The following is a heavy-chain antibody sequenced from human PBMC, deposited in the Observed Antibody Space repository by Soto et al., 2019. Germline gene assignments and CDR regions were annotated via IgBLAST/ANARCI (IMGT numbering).Heavy chain of an antibody. CDR3: ARTRAPGRYYYGMDV. CDR1: GYSITSYW. V-gene: IGHV5-51*01. CDR2: IYPGDSDT. Sequence: GESRKVSCRGSGYSITSYWIGWVRQMHGKGLEWMGIIYPGDSDTRYSPSFQGQVTISADKSISTAYLQWSSLKASDTAMYYCARTRAPGRYYYGMDVWGQGTTVTVSS. J-gene: IGHJ6*02. D-gene: IGHD2-15*01.